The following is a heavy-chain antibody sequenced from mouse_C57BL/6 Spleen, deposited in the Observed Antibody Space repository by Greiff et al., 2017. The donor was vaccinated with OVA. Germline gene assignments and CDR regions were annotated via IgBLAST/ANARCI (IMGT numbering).Heavy chain of an antibody. D-gene: IGHD1-1*01. J-gene: IGHJ2*01. CDR2: IDPNSGGT. CDR1: GYTFTSYW. Sequence: VQLQQPGAELVKPGASVKLSCKASGYTFTSYWMHWVKQRPGRGLEWIGRIDPNSGGTKYNEKFKSKATLTVDKPSSTAYMQISSLTSEDSAVYYCARDTTVVASYYFDYGGQGTTLTVSS. V-gene: IGHV1-72*01. CDR3: ARDTTVVASYYFDY.